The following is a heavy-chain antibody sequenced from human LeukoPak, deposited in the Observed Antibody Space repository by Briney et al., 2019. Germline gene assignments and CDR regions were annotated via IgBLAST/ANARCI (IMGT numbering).Heavy chain of an antibody. CDR3: AIGDSGSYWY. Sequence: SETLSLTCTVSGDSISSSSYYWGWIRQPPGKGLEWIGSMSYSGSTYYNPSLKSRVTISVDTSKNQFSLKLSSVTAADTAVYYCAIGDSGSYWYWGQGTLVTVSS. CDR2: MSYSGST. D-gene: IGHD1-26*01. J-gene: IGHJ4*02. CDR1: GDSISSSSYY. V-gene: IGHV4-39*07.